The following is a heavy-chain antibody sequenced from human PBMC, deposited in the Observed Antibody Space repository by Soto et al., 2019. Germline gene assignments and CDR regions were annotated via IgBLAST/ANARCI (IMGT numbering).Heavy chain of an antibody. CDR1: GGSISSGDYY. V-gene: IGHV4-30-4*01. D-gene: IGHD3-9*01. Sequence: TLALTCTVSGGSISSGDYYWSWLRQPPGKGLEWIGYIYYSGSTYYNPSLKSRVTISVDTSKNQFSLKLSSVTAADTAVYYCARAAHYDFLTGKGVYFDYWGQGT. J-gene: IGHJ4*02. CDR2: IYYSGST. CDR3: ARAAHYDFLTGKGVYFDY.